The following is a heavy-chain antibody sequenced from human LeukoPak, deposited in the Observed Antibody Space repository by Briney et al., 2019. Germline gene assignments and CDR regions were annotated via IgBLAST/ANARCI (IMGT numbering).Heavy chain of an antibody. Sequence: GGSLRLSCAASGFTFSSYRMSWVRQAPGKGLEWVANIKQDGSEKYYVDSLKGRFTISRDNAKNSLYLQMNSLRAEDTAVCYCAREDIVVVRPYYFDYWGQGTLVTVSP. CDR2: IKQDGSEK. CDR3: AREDIVVVRPYYFDY. J-gene: IGHJ4*02. CDR1: GFTFSSYR. V-gene: IGHV3-7*01. D-gene: IGHD2-15*01.